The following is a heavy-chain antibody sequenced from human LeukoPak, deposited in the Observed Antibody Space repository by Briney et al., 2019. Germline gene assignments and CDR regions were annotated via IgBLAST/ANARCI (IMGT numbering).Heavy chain of an antibody. V-gene: IGHV3-43*02. CDR2: ISGDGGST. CDR1: GFTFDDYA. D-gene: IGHD3-22*01. J-gene: IGHJ4*02. Sequence: GGSLRLSCAASGFTFDDYAMHWVRQAPGKGLEWVSLISGDGGSTYYADSVKGRFTSSRDNSKNSLYLQMNSLRTEDTALYYCAKDMENYYDSSGYYQFHYWGQGTLVTVSS. CDR3: AKDMENYYDSSGYYQFHY.